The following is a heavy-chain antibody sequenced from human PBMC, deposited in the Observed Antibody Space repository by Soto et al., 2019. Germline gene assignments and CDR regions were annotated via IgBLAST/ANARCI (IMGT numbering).Heavy chain of an antibody. J-gene: IGHJ6*02. CDR2: IIPIFGTA. D-gene: IGHD3-3*01. V-gene: IGHV1-69*13. Sequence: SVKVSCKASGGTFSSYAISWVRQAPGQGLEWMGGIIPIFGTANHAQKFQGRVTITADESTSTAYMELSSLRSEDTAVYYCARGHRPTTIFGVVPRYYYGMDVWGQGTTVTVSS. CDR3: ARGHRPTTIFGVVPRYYYGMDV. CDR1: GGTFSSYA.